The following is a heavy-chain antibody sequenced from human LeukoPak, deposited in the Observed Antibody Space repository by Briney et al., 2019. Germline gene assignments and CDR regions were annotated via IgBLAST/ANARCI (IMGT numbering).Heavy chain of an antibody. J-gene: IGHJ4*02. CDR3: ARERSGSYYTDY. Sequence: GGSLTLSCAASGFTFRSYGMHWVRQAPGKGLEWVAVIWYDGSKKYYADSVKGRFTISRDNSKNTLYLQMNSLRAEDTAVYYCARERSGSYYTDYWGQGTLVTVSS. V-gene: IGHV3-33*01. D-gene: IGHD1-26*01. CDR2: IWYDGSKK. CDR1: GFTFRSYG.